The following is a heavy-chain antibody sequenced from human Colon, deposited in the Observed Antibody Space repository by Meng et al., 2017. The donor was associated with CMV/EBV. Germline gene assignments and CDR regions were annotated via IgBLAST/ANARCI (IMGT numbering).Heavy chain of an antibody. CDR1: GFSFSDYY. J-gene: IGHJ4*02. CDR3: ARTNYFDTTGYYSDDY. Sequence: SRKISGTTSGFSFSDYYMSWIRQAPGKGLEWLSYISNSGYTVYYADSVKGRFTISRDNAKSTLYLEMNHLRADDTAVYYCARTNYFDTTGYYSDDYWGQGTLVTVSS. CDR2: ISNSGYTV. D-gene: IGHD3-9*01. V-gene: IGHV3-11*01.